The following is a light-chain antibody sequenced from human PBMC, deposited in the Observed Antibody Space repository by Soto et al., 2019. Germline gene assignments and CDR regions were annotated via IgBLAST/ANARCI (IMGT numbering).Light chain of an antibody. CDR1: QSISSW. CDR2: KAS. CDR3: QQYNTWSSIT. V-gene: IGKV1-5*03. Sequence: DIQMTQSPSTLSASVGDRVIITCRASQSISSWLAWYQQKPGKAPKLLIYKASSLESGVPSGFSGSGSGTEFTLTISSLQSEDFAVYYCQQYNTWSSITFGQGTRLEI. J-gene: IGKJ5*01.